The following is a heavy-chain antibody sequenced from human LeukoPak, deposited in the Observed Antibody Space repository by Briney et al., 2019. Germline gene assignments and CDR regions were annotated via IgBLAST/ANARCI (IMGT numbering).Heavy chain of an antibody. CDR1: GYTLTELS. CDR2: FDPEDGET. CDR3: ATRPDYYDSSGYYF. Sequence: ASVKVSCKVSGYTLTELSMHLVRQAPGKGLEWMGGFDPEDGETIYAQKFQGRVTMTEDTSTDTAYMELSSLRSEDTAVYYCATRPDYYDSSGYYFWGQGTLVTVSS. V-gene: IGHV1-24*01. D-gene: IGHD3-22*01. J-gene: IGHJ4*02.